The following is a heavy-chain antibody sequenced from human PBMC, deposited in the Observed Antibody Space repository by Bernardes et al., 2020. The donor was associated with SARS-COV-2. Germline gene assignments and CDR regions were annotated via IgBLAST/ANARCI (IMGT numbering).Heavy chain of an antibody. CDR3: ARGMSCPGISCFYYFDY. Sequence: ASVKVSCRASGYTFIGYYIHWVRQAPGQGLEWMGWINPNSGGTNSAQKFQGRVTMTRDTSISTVYMELSRLTSDDSAIYYCARGMSCPGISCFYYFDYWGQGTLLSVSS. D-gene: IGHD2-2*01. CDR2: INPNSGGT. V-gene: IGHV1-2*02. J-gene: IGHJ4*02. CDR1: GYTFIGYY.